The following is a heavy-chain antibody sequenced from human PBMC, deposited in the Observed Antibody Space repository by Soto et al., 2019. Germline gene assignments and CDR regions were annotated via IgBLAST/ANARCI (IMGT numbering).Heavy chain of an antibody. CDR2: ISGPSIYI. V-gene: IGHV3-21*01. D-gene: IGHD2-8*01. CDR1: GFTFSGYS. J-gene: IGHJ6*02. Sequence: EVQLVESGGGLVKPGGSLRLSCVASGFTFSGYSINWVRQAPGKGLEWVSYISGPSIYIYYADSVKGRFTISRDNAKSAVYLQMNSLRAEDTAVYYCAIGFRNGFNVWGQGTTVSVS. CDR3: AIGFRNGFNV.